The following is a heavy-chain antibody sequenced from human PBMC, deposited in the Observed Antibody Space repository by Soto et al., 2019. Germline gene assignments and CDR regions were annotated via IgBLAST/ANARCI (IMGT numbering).Heavy chain of an antibody. V-gene: IGHV4-59*01. CDR1: GGSISSYY. CDR3: ARSNYDFWSGPVDY. J-gene: IGHJ4*02. D-gene: IGHD3-3*01. CDR2: IYYSGST. Sequence: PSETLSLTCAVSGGSISSYYWSWIRQPPGKGLEWIGYIYYSGSTNYNPSLKSRVTISVDTSKNQFSLKLSSVTAADTAVYYCARSNYDFWSGPVDYWGQGTLVTVSS.